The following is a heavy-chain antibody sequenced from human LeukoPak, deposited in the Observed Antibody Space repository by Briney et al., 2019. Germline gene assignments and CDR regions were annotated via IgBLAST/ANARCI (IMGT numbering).Heavy chain of an antibody. CDR1: GYTFTGYY. J-gene: IGHJ4*02. CDR3: ARGDYGGNSDFDY. V-gene: IGHV1-2*02. D-gene: IGHD4-23*01. CDR2: INPNSGGT. Sequence: ASVKVSCKASGYTFTGYYMHWVRQAPGQGLEWMGWINPNSGGTNYAQKFQGRVTMTRDTSISTAYMELSRLRSDDTAVYYCARGDYGGNSDFDYWGQGTLVTVPS.